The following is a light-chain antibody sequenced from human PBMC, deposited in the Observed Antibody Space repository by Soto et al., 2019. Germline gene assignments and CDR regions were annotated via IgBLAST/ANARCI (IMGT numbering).Light chain of an antibody. CDR3: QKYNTAPLT. CDR1: QVISNY. J-gene: IGKJ5*01. Sequence: DVQMTQSPSSLSVSVGDRVTITCRASQVISNYVAWYQQKPGKPPQLLIYAVSTLQSGVPSRFSRSASGTEFTHTISSLQPEDVATYYCQKYNTAPLTFGQGTRLE. CDR2: AVS. V-gene: IGKV1-27*01.